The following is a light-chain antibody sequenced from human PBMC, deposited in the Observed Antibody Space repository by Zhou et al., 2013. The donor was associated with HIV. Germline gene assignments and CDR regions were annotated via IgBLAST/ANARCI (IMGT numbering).Light chain of an antibody. CDR2: WGS. J-gene: IGKJ4*01. V-gene: IGKV2-28*01. Sequence: DIVMTQSPLSLPVTPGEPASISCRSSQSLLYSNGYNYLDWYLQKPGQSPQLLIYWGSNRASGVPDRFSGSGSGTDFTLKISTVEAEDVGVYYCMQALETPLTFGGGTKVEIK. CDR3: MQALETPLT. CDR1: QSLLYSNGYNY.